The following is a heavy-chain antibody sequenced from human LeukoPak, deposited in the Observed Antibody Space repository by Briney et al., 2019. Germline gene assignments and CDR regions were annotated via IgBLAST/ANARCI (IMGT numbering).Heavy chain of an antibody. CDR2: ISYDGSNK. CDR3: AKVAKYYYGSETYYFFEH. Sequence: PGGSLRLSCAASGFTFSSYSIHWVRQAPGKGLEWVAVISYDGSNKYYADSVKGRFTISRDNAKNSLYLQMNSLRVEDTAVYYCAKVAKYYYGSETYYFFEHWGQGTPVTASS. J-gene: IGHJ4*02. CDR1: GFTFSSYS. D-gene: IGHD3-10*01. V-gene: IGHV3-30*18.